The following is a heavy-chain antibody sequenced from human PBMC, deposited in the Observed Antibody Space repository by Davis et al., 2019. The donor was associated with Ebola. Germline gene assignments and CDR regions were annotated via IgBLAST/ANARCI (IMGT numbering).Heavy chain of an antibody. Sequence: SETLSLTCAVSGDSIRAYYWSWFRQPHGTGLQWIGVIYYSGDTHYKPSLKSRVTMSVDTSENQFSLKLNSVTAEDTAIYYCARRERDAFDIWGQGAMVTVSS. V-gene: IGHV4-59*08. CDR3: ARRERDAFDI. CDR1: GDSIRAYY. CDR2: IYYSGDT. J-gene: IGHJ3*02.